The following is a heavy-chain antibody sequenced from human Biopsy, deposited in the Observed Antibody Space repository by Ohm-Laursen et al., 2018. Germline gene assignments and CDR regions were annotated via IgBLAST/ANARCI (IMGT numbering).Heavy chain of an antibody. CDR1: GYTFTNYD. Sequence: ASVKVSCKASGYTFTNYDINWVRQAPGQGPEWMGWINPDSGVTNYAQKFQGRVTMTRDTSISTAYMELSRLGSDDTAVYYCARDKYRSWNYFDNWGQGSLVTVSS. CDR3: ARDKYRSWNYFDN. J-gene: IGHJ4*02. V-gene: IGHV1-2*02. D-gene: IGHD6-19*01. CDR2: INPDSGVT.